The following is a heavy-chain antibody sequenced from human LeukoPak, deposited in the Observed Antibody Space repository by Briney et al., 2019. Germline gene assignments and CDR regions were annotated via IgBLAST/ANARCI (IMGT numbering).Heavy chain of an antibody. CDR2: IQNDGGNE. J-gene: IGHJ5*02. CDR3: ARSYVLNFFNP. V-gene: IGHV3-30*02. D-gene: IGHD3-10*02. CDR1: GFTFSTFH. Sequence: GGSLRLSCATSGFTFSTFHMHWVRQAPGGVPEWVAFIQNDGGNEYYGDSVKGRFAISRDNSKSTLYLQLNSLTTEDTAVYYCARSYVLNFFNPWGQGTLVTVSS.